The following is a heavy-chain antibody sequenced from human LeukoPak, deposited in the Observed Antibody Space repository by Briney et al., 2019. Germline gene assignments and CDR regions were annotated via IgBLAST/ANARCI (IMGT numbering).Heavy chain of an antibody. CDR3: ARVAEAAAGDYYYYYMDV. CDR2: IYTSGST. CDR1: GGSFSGYY. Sequence: SETLSLTCAVYGGSFSGYYWSWIRQPAGKGLEWIGRIYTSGSTNYNPSLKSRVTMSVDTSKNQFSLKLSSVTAADTAVYYCARVAEAAAGDYYYYYMDVWGKGTTVTISS. J-gene: IGHJ6*03. D-gene: IGHD6-13*01. V-gene: IGHV4-59*10.